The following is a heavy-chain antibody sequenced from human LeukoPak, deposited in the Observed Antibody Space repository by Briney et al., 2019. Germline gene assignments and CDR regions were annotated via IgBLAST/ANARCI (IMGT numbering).Heavy chain of an antibody. D-gene: IGHD3-22*01. CDR3: ATTVPSSAIYYFDY. V-gene: IGHV4-39*07. CDR1: GGSISSSSHS. Sequence: SETLSLTCTVSGGSISSSSHSWAWIRQPPGKGLEWIASIYYSGRTFYNPSLKSRVTILVDPSNNQFSLMLRSVTAADTAVYYCATTVPSSAIYYFDYWGQGTLVTVSS. CDR2: IYYSGRT. J-gene: IGHJ4*02.